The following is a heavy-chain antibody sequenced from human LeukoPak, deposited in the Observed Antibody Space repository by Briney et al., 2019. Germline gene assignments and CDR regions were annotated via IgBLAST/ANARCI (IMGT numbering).Heavy chain of an antibody. J-gene: IGHJ5*02. D-gene: IGHD3-9*01. CDR2: ISAHNGNT. CDR3: ARGPTYYDILTGYEFDP. CDR1: GYTFTSYG. Sequence: ASVKVSCKASGYTFTSYGISWVRQAPGQGLEWMGWISAHNGNTNYAQKLQGRVTMTTDTSTSTAYMELRSLRSDDTAVYYCARGPTYYDILTGYEFDPWGQGTLVTVSS. V-gene: IGHV1-18*01.